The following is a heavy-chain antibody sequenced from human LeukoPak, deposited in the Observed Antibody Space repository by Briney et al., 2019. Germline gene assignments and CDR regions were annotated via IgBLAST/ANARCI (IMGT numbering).Heavy chain of an antibody. CDR3: ARDRDYAFDY. J-gene: IGHJ4*02. D-gene: IGHD4-17*01. CDR1: GFTFSSYA. CDR2: INSDIYSNTI. Sequence: PGGSLRLSCAASGFTFSSYAMSWVRQAPGKGLEWISYINSDIYSNTIYYADTVKGRFTISRDNGKNSLYLQMNSLRDEDTAVYYCARDRDYAFDYWGQGTLVTVSS. V-gene: IGHV3-48*02.